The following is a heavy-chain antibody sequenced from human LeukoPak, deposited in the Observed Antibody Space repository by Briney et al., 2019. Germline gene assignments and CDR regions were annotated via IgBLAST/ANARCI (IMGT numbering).Heavy chain of an antibody. CDR2: ISGSGGST. CDR3: AKDRNTGSYLDN. Sequence: PGGSLGLSCAASGFTFSTYAMNWVRQAPAKGLEWVSVISGSGGSTYYADSVKGRFTISRDNSKNMVYLQMNSLRAEDTAVYYCAKDRNTGSYLDNWGQGTLVTVSS. J-gene: IGHJ4*02. D-gene: IGHD1-26*01. CDR1: GFTFSTYA. V-gene: IGHV3-23*01.